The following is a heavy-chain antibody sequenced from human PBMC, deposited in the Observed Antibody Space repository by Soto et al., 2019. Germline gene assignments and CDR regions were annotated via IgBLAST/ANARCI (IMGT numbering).Heavy chain of an antibody. Sequence: GGSLRLSCAASGFAFSSYSMSWVRQAPGKGLEWVSGFRTGGDDGTTYYADSVKGRFTISRDNSKNTLFLQMNSLRAEDTAIYYCAKKVNSGPGSQYFDYWGQGTLVTVSS. V-gene: IGHV3-23*01. CDR3: AKKVNSGPGSQYFDY. J-gene: IGHJ4*02. D-gene: IGHD3-10*01. CDR1: GFAFSSYS. CDR2: FRTGGDDGTT.